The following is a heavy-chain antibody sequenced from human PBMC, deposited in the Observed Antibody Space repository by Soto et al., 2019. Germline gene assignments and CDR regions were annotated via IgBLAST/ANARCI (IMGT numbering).Heavy chain of an antibody. CDR2: IKMKSEGGTT. J-gene: IGHJ6*02. Sequence: EVQLLESGGGLVTPGGSLRPSCAASGFSFTSAWMNWVRQAPGKGLEWVDLIKMKSEGGTTSYAAPVNGRFTISRDDSKKTMQLLLSGMRTEDTAVYYCRTIGAHYYSHDCDVWGQGTTVTVSS. CDR1: GFSFTSAW. CDR3: RTIGAHYYSHDCDV. V-gene: IGHV3-15*07. D-gene: IGHD3-22*01.